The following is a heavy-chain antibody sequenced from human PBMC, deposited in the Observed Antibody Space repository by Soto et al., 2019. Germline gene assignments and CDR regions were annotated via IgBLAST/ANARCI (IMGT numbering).Heavy chain of an antibody. V-gene: IGHV1-69*13. CDR3: ARDLSEARSWDFSYYGMDV. J-gene: IGHJ6*02. D-gene: IGHD1-26*01. Sequence: SVKVSCKASGCTLSSYAISWVRQAPGQGLEWMGGIIPIFGTANYAQKFQGRVTITADESTSTAYMELSSLRSEDTAVYYCARDLSEARSWDFSYYGMDVGGQGTTVTVSS. CDR1: GCTLSSYA. CDR2: IIPIFGTA.